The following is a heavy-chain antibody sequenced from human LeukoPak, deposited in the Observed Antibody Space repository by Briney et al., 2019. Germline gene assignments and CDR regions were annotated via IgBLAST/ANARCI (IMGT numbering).Heavy chain of an antibody. V-gene: IGHV4-34*01. CDR2: INHSGST. J-gene: IGHJ3*02. CDR1: TFTFSNYA. CDR3: ARQDSSSWYPRRGAFDI. D-gene: IGHD6-13*01. Sequence: GSLRLSCAASTFTFSNYAMSWIRQPPGKGLEWIGEINHSGSTNYNPSLKSRVTISVDTSKNQFSLKLSSVTAADTAVYYCARQDSSSWYPRRGAFDIWGQGTMVTVSS.